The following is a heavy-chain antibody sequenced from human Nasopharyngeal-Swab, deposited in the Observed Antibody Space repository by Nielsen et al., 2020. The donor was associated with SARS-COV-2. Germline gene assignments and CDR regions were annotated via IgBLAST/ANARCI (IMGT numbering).Heavy chain of an antibody. V-gene: IGHV3-30-3*01. J-gene: IGHJ4*02. CDR1: GFTFSSYA. CDR2: ISYDGGNK. CDR3: ARGSSSWYGIGGSRFPEFDY. Sequence: GESLKISCAASGFTFSSYAMHWVRQAPGKGLEWVAVISYDGGNKYYADSVKGRFTISRDNSKNTLYLQMNSLRAEDTAVYYCARGSSSWYGIGGSRFPEFDYWGQRTLVTVSS. D-gene: IGHD6-13*01.